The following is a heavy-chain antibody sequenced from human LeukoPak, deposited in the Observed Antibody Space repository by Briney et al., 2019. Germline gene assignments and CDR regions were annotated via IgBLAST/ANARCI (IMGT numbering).Heavy chain of an antibody. J-gene: IGHJ4*02. V-gene: IGHV4-39*07. Sequence: SETLSLTCTVSGGSVTTSSYYWGWIRQPPGKGLEWIGSIYYSGSTYYNPSLKSRVTISVDTSKKQFSLKLSSVTAADTAVYYCARDPPITGTTRGGYWGQGTLVTVSS. CDR3: ARDPPITGTTRGGY. D-gene: IGHD1-20*01. CDR2: IYYSGST. CDR1: GGSVTTSSYY.